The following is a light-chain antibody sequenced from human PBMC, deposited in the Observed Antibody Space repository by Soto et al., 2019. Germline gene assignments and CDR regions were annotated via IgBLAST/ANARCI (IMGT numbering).Light chain of an antibody. Sequence: EIVLTQSPATLSLSPGERATLSCRASQSVSTYLVWYQQKPGQAPRLLIYDASNRATGIPARFSGSGSGTDFNLTISRLGPEDFAVYYCKQRSSWPRTFGQGNKVEIK. J-gene: IGKJ1*01. CDR2: DAS. CDR1: QSVSTY. CDR3: KQRSSWPRT. V-gene: IGKV3-11*01.